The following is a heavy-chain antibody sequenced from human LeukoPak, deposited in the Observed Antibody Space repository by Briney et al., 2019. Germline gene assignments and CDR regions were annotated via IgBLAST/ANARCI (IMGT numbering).Heavy chain of an antibody. Sequence: HPGGSLRLSCVGSGFPFDNYALNWVRQAPGRGLEWVSSILGGGDRTSHADSVKGRFTISRDNSKNTLFLEMNRLTADDTAVYYCAKDLVSRRRLGSSEKVDYWGRGTLVTVSS. CDR1: GFPFDNYA. CDR2: ILGGGDRT. J-gene: IGHJ4*02. V-gene: IGHV3-23*01. D-gene: IGHD3-16*01. CDR3: AKDLVSRRRLGSSEKVDY.